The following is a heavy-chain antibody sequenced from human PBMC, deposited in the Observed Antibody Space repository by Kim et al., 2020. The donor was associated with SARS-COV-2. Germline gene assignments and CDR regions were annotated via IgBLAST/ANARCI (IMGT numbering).Heavy chain of an antibody. CDR1: GFTFSNYA. J-gene: IGHJ6*02. V-gene: IGHV3-30-3*01. D-gene: IGHD2-2*01. CDR2: ITFDGTNK. CDR3: ASDGAGYCTSTSCYGGYYGMDV. Sequence: GGSLRLSCAASGFTFSNYAMHWVRQAPGKGLEWVAVITFDGTNKYNADSVKGRFTISRDNSKNTLYLQINSLRAEDTAVCYCASDGAGYCTSTSCYGGYYGMDVWGQGTPVTVSS.